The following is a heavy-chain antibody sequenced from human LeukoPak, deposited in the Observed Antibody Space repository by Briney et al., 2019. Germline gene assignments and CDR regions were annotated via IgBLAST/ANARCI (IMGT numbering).Heavy chain of an antibody. CDR2: IYPGDSDT. J-gene: IGHJ4*02. V-gene: IGHV5-51*01. CDR3: ARYVAVAGIPFDY. Sequence: GESLKISCKGSGYSFTSYWIGWVRQMPGKALEWMGIIYPGDSDTRYSPSFQGQVTISADKSISTAYLQWSSLKASDTAMYYCARYVAVAGIPFDYWGQGTLVTVSS. D-gene: IGHD6-19*01. CDR1: GYSFTSYW.